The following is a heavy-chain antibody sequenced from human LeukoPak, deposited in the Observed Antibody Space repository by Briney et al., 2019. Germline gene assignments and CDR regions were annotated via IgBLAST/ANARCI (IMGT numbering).Heavy chain of an antibody. D-gene: IGHD3-22*01. V-gene: IGHV1-69*04. J-gene: IGHJ4*02. CDR1: GGTFSSYA. CDR3: ARDGYYDSSGYNPGPKIDY. CDR2: IIPILGIA. Sequence: SVKVSCKASGGTFSSYAISRVRQAPGQGLEWMGRIIPILGIANYAQKFQGRVTITADKSTSTAYMELSSLRSEDTAVYYCARDGYYDSSGYNPGPKIDYWGQGTLVTVSS.